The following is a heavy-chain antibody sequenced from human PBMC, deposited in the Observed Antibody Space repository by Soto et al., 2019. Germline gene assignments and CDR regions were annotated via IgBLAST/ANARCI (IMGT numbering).Heavy chain of an antibody. J-gene: IGHJ4*02. CDR1: GFSITNTW. CDR3: SSYPDFWGGHTPL. V-gene: IGHV3-15*07. Sequence: EVQLVESGGGLVQPGGSLRLSCAASGFSITNTWMHWVRQAPGKGLEWVGRVKSKADGGTADYAAPVKGRFTVSRDDSKNTQYLQMNRLKMEDTAVYYCSSYPDFWGGHTPLWGQGTLVTVSS. CDR2: VKSKADGGTA. D-gene: IGHD3-3*01.